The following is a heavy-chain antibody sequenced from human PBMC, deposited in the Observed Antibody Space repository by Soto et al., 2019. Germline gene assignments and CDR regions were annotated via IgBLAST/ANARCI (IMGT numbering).Heavy chain of an antibody. Sequence: QEQLVQSGAEVKKPGSSVKVSCKASGGLFSSYPISWVRQVPGQGLEWMGGIIPVSQTANYTQRFQGRVTITADESTNTAYMELSCLRTEDTASYYCSRGGSCYTGCNESWGQGTLVTVST. CDR2: IIPVSQTA. CDR3: SRGGSCYTGCNES. D-gene: IGHD3-22*01. CDR1: GGLFSSYP. J-gene: IGHJ5*02. V-gene: IGHV1-69*01.